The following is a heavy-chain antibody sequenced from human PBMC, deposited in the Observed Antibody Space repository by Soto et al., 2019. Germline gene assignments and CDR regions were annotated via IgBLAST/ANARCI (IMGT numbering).Heavy chain of an antibody. D-gene: IGHD3-22*01. CDR1: GYTFTRYG. CDR2: INAGNGNT. CDR3: ARVVTYYYDSSGYYDY. J-gene: IGHJ4*02. Sequence: ASVKVSCKASGYTFTRYGISWVRQAPGQGFEWMGWINAGNGNTKYSQKFQGRVTITRDTSATTASMELSSLRSDDTAVYYCARVVTYYYDSSGYYDYWGQGTLVTVSS. V-gene: IGHV1-3*01.